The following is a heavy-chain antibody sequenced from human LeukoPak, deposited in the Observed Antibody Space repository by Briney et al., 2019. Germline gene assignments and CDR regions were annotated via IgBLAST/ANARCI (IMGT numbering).Heavy chain of an antibody. CDR1: GCTFSSYS. J-gene: IGHJ4*02. CDR2: ISSSSSYI. CDR3: ARDQDTAMVTYFDY. Sequence: GGSLRLSCAASGCTFSSYSMNWVRQAPGKGLEWVSSISSSSSYIYYADSVKGRFTISRDNAKNSLYLQMNSLRAEDTAVYYCARDQDTAMVTYFDYWGQGTLVTVSS. D-gene: IGHD5-18*01. V-gene: IGHV3-21*01.